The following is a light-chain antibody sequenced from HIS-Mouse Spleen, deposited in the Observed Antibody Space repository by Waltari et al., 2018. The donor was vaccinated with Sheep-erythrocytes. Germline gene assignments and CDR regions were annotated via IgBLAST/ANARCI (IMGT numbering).Light chain of an antibody. CDR3: CSYAGSSTPWV. CDR2: EGS. V-gene: IGLV2-23*01. CDR1: SRSFGRYNL. J-gene: IGLJ3*02. Sequence: QSALTQPASVSGSPGQSIPISCPGTSRSFGRYNLVSWYPQHPGKAPKLMIDEGSKRPSGVANRFSGSKSGNTASLTISGLQAEDEADYYCCSYAGSSTPWVFGGGTKLTVL.